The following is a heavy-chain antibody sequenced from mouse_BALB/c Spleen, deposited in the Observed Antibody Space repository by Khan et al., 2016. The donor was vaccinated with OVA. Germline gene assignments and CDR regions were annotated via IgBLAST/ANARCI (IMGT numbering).Heavy chain of an antibody. J-gene: IGHJ1*01. Sequence: QVQRKQSGPGLVAPSQSLSITCTVSGISLTSYGVTWVRQPPGKGLEWLGVIWGDGSTHYHSAHRSRLSIRKDESRSRVVLTLNSLQTDDTATYYCAKFFYGGISDWYFDVWGAGTTVTVSS. V-gene: IGHV2-3*01. CDR3: AKFFYGGISDWYFDV. CDR2: IWGDGST. CDR1: GISLTSYG. D-gene: IGHD1-1*01.